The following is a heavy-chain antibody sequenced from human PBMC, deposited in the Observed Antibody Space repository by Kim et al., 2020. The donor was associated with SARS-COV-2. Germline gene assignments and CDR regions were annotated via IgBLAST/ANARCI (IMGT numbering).Heavy chain of an antibody. CDR1: GFTFSNAW. CDR2: LKSKTDGGTA. CDR3: STSGWPIPPSAEYFQ. D-gene: IGHD6-19*01. V-gene: IGHV3-15*01. J-gene: IGHJ1*01. Sequence: GGSLRLSCAASGFTFSNAWMSWVRQAPGKGLEWVGRLKSKTDGGTADYAAPVKGRFTISRDDSKNTLYLEMNSLKSEDTAVYYCSTSGWPIPPSAEYFQ.